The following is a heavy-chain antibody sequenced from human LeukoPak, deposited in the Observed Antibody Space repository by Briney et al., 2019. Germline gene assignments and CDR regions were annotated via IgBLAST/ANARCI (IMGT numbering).Heavy chain of an antibody. CDR3: AKGWDTKSTSRSPFDY. CDR2: LSYDGSNK. J-gene: IGHJ4*02. Sequence: GGSLRLSCAASGFTFSTYGMHWVRQAPGKGLEWVAVLSYDGSNKYYADSVKGRFTISRDNSKNTLSLQMNSLRSEDTAVYYCAKGWDTKSTSRSPFDYWGQGTLVTVSS. V-gene: IGHV3-30*18. CDR1: GFTFSTYG. D-gene: IGHD1-26*01.